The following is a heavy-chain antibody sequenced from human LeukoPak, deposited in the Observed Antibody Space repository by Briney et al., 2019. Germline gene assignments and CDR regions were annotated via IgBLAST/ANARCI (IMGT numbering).Heavy chain of an antibody. Sequence: GESLKISCKGSGYIFTSYWIGWVRQMPGKGLEWMGMIYPGDSDTRYSPSFQGQVTISADKSITTAYLQWSSLQASDTAMYYCARRANGPRRHNAFDIWGQGTMVTVSS. J-gene: IGHJ3*02. V-gene: IGHV5-51*01. CDR3: ARRANGPRRHNAFDI. CDR1: GYIFTSYW. CDR2: IYPGDSDT. D-gene: IGHD2-8*01.